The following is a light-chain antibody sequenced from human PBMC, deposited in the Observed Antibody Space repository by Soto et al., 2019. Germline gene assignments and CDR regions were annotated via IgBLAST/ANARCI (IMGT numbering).Light chain of an antibody. CDR3: AAWDDSLTDYV. CDR1: SSNIGRNT. J-gene: IGLJ1*01. Sequence: QSVLTQAPSASETPEQRVTISCSGGSSNIGRNTVNWYQQLPGTAPKLLIYSNNRRPSGVPDRFSGSKSGTSASLAISGLQSEDEADYYCAAWDDSLTDYVFGTGTKLTVL. CDR2: SNN. V-gene: IGLV1-44*01.